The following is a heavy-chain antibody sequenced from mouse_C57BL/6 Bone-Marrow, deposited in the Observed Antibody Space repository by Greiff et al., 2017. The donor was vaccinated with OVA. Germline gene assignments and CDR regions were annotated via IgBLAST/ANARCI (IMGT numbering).Heavy chain of an antibody. CDR2: ISNGGGST. CDR1: GFTFSDYY. CDR3: ARHMITTKAWFAY. Sequence: EVQLVESGGGLVQPGGSLKLSCAASGFTFSDYYMYWVRQTPEKRLEWVAYISNGGGSTYYPDTVKGRFTISRDNAKNTLYLQMSRLKSEDTAMDYCARHMITTKAWFAYWGQGTLVTVSA. J-gene: IGHJ3*01. V-gene: IGHV5-12*01. D-gene: IGHD2-4*01.